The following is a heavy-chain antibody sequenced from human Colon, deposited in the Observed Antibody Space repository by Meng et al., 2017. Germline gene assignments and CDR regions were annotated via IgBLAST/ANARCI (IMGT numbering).Heavy chain of an antibody. CDR2: IYFTGTT. J-gene: IGHJ4*02. D-gene: IGHD2-2*01. CDR1: DCSLDIPGDY. CDR3: ARDNLLTSCSRFCFDY. V-gene: IGHV4-61*08. Sequence: LQRLGSGLFTPPEHYSSCCAASDCSLDIPGDYSHLIRKSPGTGLEWLGYIYFTGTTNYTPPLKSRVTISVDTSKNQFSLSLSSVTPADTAVYFCARDNLLTSCSRFCFDYWGQGTLVTVSS.